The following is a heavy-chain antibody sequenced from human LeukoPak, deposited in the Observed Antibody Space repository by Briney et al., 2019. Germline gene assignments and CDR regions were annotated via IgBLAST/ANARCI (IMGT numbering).Heavy chain of an antibody. CDR1: GYDFKGYS. CDR2: ITSSSSSI. Sequence: GGSLRLSCVGSGYDFKGYSMNWVRQAPGKGLEWISYITSSSSSIFYAASVRGRFTISRDNAMNSMNLQMNSLRDEDTAVYYCTRGGSYFEKWGQGSLVTVTS. V-gene: IGHV3-48*02. J-gene: IGHJ4*02. CDR3: TRGGSYFEK. D-gene: IGHD3-10*01.